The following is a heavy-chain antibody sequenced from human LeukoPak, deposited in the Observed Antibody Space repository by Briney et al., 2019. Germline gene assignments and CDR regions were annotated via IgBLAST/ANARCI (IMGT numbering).Heavy chain of an antibody. CDR3: AKDIPVVPEVEYFDL. Sequence: GGSLRLSCAVSGFTVSNNYMSWVRQAPGKGLAWVSVIYSDGSTYYADSVKGRFTISRDNSKNTLYLQMNSLRAEDTAVYYCAKDIPVVPEVEYFDLWGRGTLVTVSS. J-gene: IGHJ2*01. CDR1: GFTVSNNY. V-gene: IGHV3-53*01. CDR2: IYSDGST. D-gene: IGHD2-2*01.